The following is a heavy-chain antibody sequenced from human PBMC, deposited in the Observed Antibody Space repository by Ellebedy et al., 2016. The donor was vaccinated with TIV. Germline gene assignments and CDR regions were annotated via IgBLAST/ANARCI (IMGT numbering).Heavy chain of an antibody. CDR3: AKVLNWNYVRNFDY. V-gene: IGHV3-23*01. J-gene: IGHJ4*02. Sequence: GESLKISXAASGFTFSSYAMSWVRQAPGKGLEWVSAISGSGGSTYYADSVKGRFTISRDNSNSTLFLQMNSLRAEDTAVYYCAKVLNWNYVRNFDYWGQGTLVTVSS. CDR2: ISGSGGST. CDR1: GFTFSSYA. D-gene: IGHD1-7*01.